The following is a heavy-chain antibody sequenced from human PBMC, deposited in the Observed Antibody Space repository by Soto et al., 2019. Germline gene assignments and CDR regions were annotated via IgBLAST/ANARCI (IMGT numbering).Heavy chain of an antibody. D-gene: IGHD6-19*01. J-gene: IGHJ4*02. CDR1: GFTFSTYT. CDR2: LSNNGINT. V-gene: IGHV3-30-3*01. CDR3: AIVWSISVTATGY. Sequence: PGGSLRLSCAASGFTFSTYTMHWVRQAPGKGLEWVAVLSNNGINTYYADSVKGRFTISRDNSKNTLYLQMNSLRAEDTAVYYYAIVWSISVTATGYWCLANLVTVSS.